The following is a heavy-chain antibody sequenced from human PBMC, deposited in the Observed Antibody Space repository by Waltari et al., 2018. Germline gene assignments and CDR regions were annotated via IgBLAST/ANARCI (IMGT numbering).Heavy chain of an antibody. CDR2: MYYSWST. V-gene: IGHV4-39*01. D-gene: IGHD2-15*01. CDR3: VRHARTTSGGKHFDH. CDR1: GDSISSSSYY. J-gene: IGHJ4*02. Sequence: QLQLQESGPGLVKASETLSLTCTVSGDSISSSSYYWGWIRQPPGKGLEWIGNMYYSWSTYYNPSLKSRVTISGDTSKSQFSLKLSSVTAADTSMYYCVRHARTTSGGKHFDHWGQGMLVTVSP.